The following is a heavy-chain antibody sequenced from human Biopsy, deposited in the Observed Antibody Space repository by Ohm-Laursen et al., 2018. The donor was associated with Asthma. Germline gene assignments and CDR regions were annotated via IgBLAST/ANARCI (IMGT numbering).Heavy chain of an antibody. CDR3: AKDERSYYGSDSKYMQPVPLGD. Sequence: RLSCAASGFTVSRDHMFWVRQAPGKGLEWVSVIYSGGTSDTADSVRGRFTISRDFYKNTLYLQMDSLRAEDTAVYHCAKDERSYYGSDSKYMQPVPLGDWGQGTLVIVSA. V-gene: IGHV3-53*01. D-gene: IGHD2-21*01. CDR2: IYSGGTS. J-gene: IGHJ4*02. CDR1: GFTVSRDH.